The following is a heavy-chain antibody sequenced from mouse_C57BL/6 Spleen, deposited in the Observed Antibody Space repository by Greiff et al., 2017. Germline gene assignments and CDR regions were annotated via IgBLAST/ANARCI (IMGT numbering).Heavy chain of an antibody. CDR2: IYPGDGDT. J-gene: IGHJ4*01. CDR1: GYAFSSSW. D-gene: IGHD3-2*02. CDR3: AREGAQAPYYYAMDY. V-gene: IGHV1-82*01. Sequence: QVQLQQSGPELVKPGASVKISCKASGYAFSSSWMNWVKQRPGKGLEWIGRIYPGDGDTNYNGKFKGKATLTADKSSSTAYMQLSSLTSEDSAFYFCAREGAQAPYYYAMDYWGQGTSVTVSS.